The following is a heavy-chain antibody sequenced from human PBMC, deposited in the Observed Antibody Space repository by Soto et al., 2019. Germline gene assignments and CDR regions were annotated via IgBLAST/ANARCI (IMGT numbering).Heavy chain of an antibody. CDR1: GGSISSGGYY. CDR2: IYYSGST. Sequence: SETLSLTCTVSGGSISSGGYYWSWIRQHPGKGLEWIGYIYYSGSTYYNPSLKSRVTISVDTAKNQFSLKLSSVTAADTAVYYCARSGGYDRDKNFYCYGMDVWGQGTTVTVSS. CDR3: ARSGGYDRDKNFYCYGMDV. J-gene: IGHJ6*02. V-gene: IGHV4-31*03. D-gene: IGHD3-22*01.